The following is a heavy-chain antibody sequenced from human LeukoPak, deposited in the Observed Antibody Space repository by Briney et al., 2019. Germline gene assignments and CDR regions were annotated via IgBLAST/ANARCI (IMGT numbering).Heavy chain of an antibody. V-gene: IGHV3-53*04. CDR1: GRTVINYF. CDR2: IYSDGRK. Sequence: PGGSLRLSCAASGRTVINYFVTWVRQASGKGLEWVSIIYSDGRKYYADSVKGRFTISGPNSRNTLYLQMDSLRVEDTAVYYCARDQKGGYSYGYIGDAFDIWGQGTMVTVSS. J-gene: IGHJ3*02. D-gene: IGHD5-18*01. CDR3: ARDQKGGYSYGYIGDAFDI.